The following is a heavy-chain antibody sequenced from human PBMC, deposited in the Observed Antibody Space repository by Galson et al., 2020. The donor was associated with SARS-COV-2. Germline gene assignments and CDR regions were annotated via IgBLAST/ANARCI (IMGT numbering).Heavy chain of an antibody. CDR1: GGPISSGGYS. CDR3: ARLRLGAMDV. D-gene: IGHD3-9*01. CDR2: IYYSEST. V-gene: IGHV4-30-2*01. Sequence: SETLSLTCAVSGGPISSGGYSWSWIRQPPGKGLEWIGYIYYSESTDYNPSLKSRVIISVDKSKNQFSLKLSSVTAADTAVYYCARLRLGAMDVWCQGTTVTVSS. J-gene: IGHJ6*02.